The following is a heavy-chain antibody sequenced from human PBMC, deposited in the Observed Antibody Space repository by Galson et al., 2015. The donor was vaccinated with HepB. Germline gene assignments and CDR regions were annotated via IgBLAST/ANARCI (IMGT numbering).Heavy chain of an antibody. CDR1: GFSLSTGGMC. J-gene: IGHJ4*02. D-gene: IGHD3-22*01. CDR3: ARLDYDSSGYYVDY. CDR2: IDWEDDK. V-gene: IGHV2-70*01. Sequence: PALVKPTQTLTLTCTFSGFSLSTGGMCVSWIRQPPGKALEWLALIDWEDDKYYSTFLKTRLTISKDTSKNQVVLTMTNVDPADTATYYCARLDYDSSGYYVDYWGQGTLVTVSS.